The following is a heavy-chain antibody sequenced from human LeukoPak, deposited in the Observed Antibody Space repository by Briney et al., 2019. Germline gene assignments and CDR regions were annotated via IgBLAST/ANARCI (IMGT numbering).Heavy chain of an antibody. CDR2: IYYSGCT. V-gene: IGHV4-31*03. D-gene: IGHD3-10*01. CDR3: ARDYYYGSVYYGMDV. CDR1: GGSISSGGYY. J-gene: IGHJ6*02. Sequence: PSQTLSLTCTVSGGSISSGGYYWSWIRQHPGKGLEWIGYIYYSGCTYYNPSLKSRVTISVDTSKNQFSLKLSSVTAADTAVYYCARDYYYGSVYYGMDVWGQGTTVTVSS.